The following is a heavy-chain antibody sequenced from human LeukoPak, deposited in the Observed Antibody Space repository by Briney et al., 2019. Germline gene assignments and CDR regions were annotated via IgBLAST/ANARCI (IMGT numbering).Heavy chain of an antibody. CDR2: INPNSGGT. Sequence: GASVKVSCKASGYTFTGYYMHWVRQAPGQGLEWMGWINPNSGGTNYAQKFQGWVTMTRDTSISTAYMELSRLRSDDTAVYYCARSEERIQLWAREPYGMDVWGQGTTVTVSS. V-gene: IGHV1-2*04. J-gene: IGHJ6*02. CDR1: GYTFTGYY. D-gene: IGHD5-18*01. CDR3: ARSEERIQLWAREPYGMDV.